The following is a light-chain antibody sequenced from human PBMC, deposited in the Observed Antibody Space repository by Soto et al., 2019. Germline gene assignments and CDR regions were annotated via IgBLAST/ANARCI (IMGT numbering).Light chain of an antibody. CDR3: MLYMGSGIYV. J-gene: IGLJ1*01. V-gene: IGLV8-61*01. CDR2: NTN. CDR1: SGSVSSGYY. Sequence: QTVVTQEPSFSVSPGGTVTLTCGLSSGSVSSGYYPSWYQRTPGQSPRPLMYNTNTRSSEVPDRFSGSILGDKAALTITGAQADDESEYYCMLYMGSGIYVFGTGTKVTVL.